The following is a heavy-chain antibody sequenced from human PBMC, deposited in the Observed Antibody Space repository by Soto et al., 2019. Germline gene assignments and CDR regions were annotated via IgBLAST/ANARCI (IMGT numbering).Heavy chain of an antibody. Sequence: GGSLRLSCAASGFTFSSYAMSWVRQAPGKGLEWVSAISGSGGSTYYADSVKGRFTISRDNSKNTLYLQMNSLRAEDTAVYYCAKDLNHYDILTGYHDCWGQGTLVTVSS. V-gene: IGHV3-23*01. CDR1: GFTFSSYA. CDR3: AKDLNHYDILTGYHDC. CDR2: ISGSGGST. D-gene: IGHD3-9*01. J-gene: IGHJ4*02.